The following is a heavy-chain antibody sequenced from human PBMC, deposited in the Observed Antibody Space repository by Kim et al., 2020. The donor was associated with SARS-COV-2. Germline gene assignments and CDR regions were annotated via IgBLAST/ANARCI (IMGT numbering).Heavy chain of an antibody. V-gene: IGHV4-39*01. J-gene: IGHJ6*02. CDR2: IYYSGST. Sequence: SETLSLTCTVSGGSISSSSYYWGWIRQPPGKGLEWIGSIYYSGSTYYNPSLKSRVTISVDTSKNQFSLKLSSVTAADTAVYYCANGLAVAALSYDYGMDVWGQGTTVTVSS. CDR3: ANGLAVAALSYDYGMDV. CDR1: GGSISSSSYY. D-gene: IGHD6-19*01.